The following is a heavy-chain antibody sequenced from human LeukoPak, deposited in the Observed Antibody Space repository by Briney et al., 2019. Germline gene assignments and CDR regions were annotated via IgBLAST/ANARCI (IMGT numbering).Heavy chain of an antibody. CDR3: ARTPREVWFDP. V-gene: IGHV4-34*01. D-gene: IGHD1-26*01. J-gene: IGHJ5*02. CDR1: VGSFSGYY. CDR2: INHSGST. Sequence: PSETLSLTCAVYVGSFSGYYWSWIRQPPWKGLEWIGEINHSGSTNYNPSLKSRVTISVDTSKNQFSLKLSSVTAADTAVYYCARTPREVWFDPWGQGTLVTVSS.